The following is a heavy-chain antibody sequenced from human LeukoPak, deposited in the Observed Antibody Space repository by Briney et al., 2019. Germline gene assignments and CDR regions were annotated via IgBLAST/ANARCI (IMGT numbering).Heavy chain of an antibody. CDR1: GYTFTSYD. J-gene: IGHJ3*02. D-gene: IGHD3-16*01. CDR3: ARGHMGLGDAFDI. V-gene: IGHV1-8*01. CDR2: MNPNSGNT. Sequence: ASVKVSCKASGYTFTSYDINWVRQATGRGLEWMGWMNPNSGNTGYAQKFQGRVTMTRNASISTAYMELSSLRSEDTAVYYCARGHMGLGDAFDIWGQGTMVTVSS.